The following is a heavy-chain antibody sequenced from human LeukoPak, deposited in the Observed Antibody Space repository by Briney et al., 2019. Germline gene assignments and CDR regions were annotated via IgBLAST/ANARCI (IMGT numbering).Heavy chain of an antibody. CDR2: INHSGST. D-gene: IGHD1-7*01. V-gene: IGHV4-34*01. J-gene: IGHJ4*02. CDR3: ARVRYHWNYAFDY. CDR1: GGSFSGYY. Sequence: SETLSLTCAVYGGSFSGYYWSWIRQPPGKGLEWIGEINHSGSTNYNPSLKSRVTISVDTSKNQFSLKLSSVTAADTAVYYCARVRYHWNYAFDYWGQGTLVTVSS.